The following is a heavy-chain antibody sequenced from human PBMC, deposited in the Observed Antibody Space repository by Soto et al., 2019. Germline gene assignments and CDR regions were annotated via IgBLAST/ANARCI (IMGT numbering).Heavy chain of an antibody. V-gene: IGHV3-74*01. CDR1: GFTFSSYW. Sequence: EVQLVESGGGLVQPGGSLRLSCAASGFTFSSYWMHWVRQAPGKGLVWVSRINSDGSSTSYADSVKGRFTISRDNAKNTLYQQMNSLRAEDTAVYYCARTLLHDYGDYGLDYWGQGTLVTVSS. J-gene: IGHJ4*02. D-gene: IGHD4-17*01. CDR3: ARTLLHDYGDYGLDY. CDR2: INSDGSST.